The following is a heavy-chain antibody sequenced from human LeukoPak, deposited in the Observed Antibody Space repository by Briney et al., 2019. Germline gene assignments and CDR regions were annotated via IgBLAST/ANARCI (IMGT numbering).Heavy chain of an antibody. V-gene: IGHV3-21*01. CDR1: GFTFSSYS. Sequence: PGGSLRLSCAASGFTFSSYSMNWVRQAPGKGLEWVSSISSSSSYIYYADSVKGRFTISRDNAKNSLYLQMNSLRAEDTAVYYCAREGSSWYRYNRFDPWGQGTLVTVSS. CDR3: AREGSSWYRYNRFDP. J-gene: IGHJ5*02. CDR2: ISSSSSYI. D-gene: IGHD6-13*01.